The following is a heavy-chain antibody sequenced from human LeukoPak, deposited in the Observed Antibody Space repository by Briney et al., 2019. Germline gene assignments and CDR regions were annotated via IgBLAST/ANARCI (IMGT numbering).Heavy chain of an antibody. V-gene: IGHV6-1*01. D-gene: IGHD4-23*01. CDR2: TYYRSKWYN. CDR1: GDSVSSNSAA. J-gene: IGHJ6*02. CDR3: ARDASMTTVVRYGMDV. Sequence: SQTLSLTCAISGDSVSSNSAAWNWISQSPSRGLEWLGRTYYRSKWYNDYAVSVKSRLTINPDTSKNQFSLQLNSVTPEDTAVYYCARDASMTTVVRYGMDVWGQGTTVTVSS.